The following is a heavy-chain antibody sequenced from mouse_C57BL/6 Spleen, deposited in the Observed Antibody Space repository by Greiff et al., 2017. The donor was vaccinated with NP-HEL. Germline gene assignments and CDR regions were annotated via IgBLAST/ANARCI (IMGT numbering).Heavy chain of an antibody. D-gene: IGHD4-1*01. CDR2: IYPGDGDT. J-gene: IGHJ1*03. CDR1: GYAFSSSW. Sequence: VQRVESGPELVKPGASVKISCKASGYAFSSSWMNWVKQRPGKGLEWIGRIYPGDGDTNYNGKFKGKATLTADKSSSTAYMQLSSLTSEDSAVYFCARTGTEWYFDVWGTGTTVTVSS. CDR3: ARTGTEWYFDV. V-gene: IGHV1-82*01.